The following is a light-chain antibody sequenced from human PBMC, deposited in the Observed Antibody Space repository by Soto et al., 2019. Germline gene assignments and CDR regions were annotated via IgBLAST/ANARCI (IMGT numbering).Light chain of an antibody. CDR3: QQYGSSPRT. J-gene: IGKJ1*01. Sequence: IVMMQSPATLSVNPGDRATLYCRASQSVSSSNLAWYQQKRGQSPRLLIYGASNRATGIPDRFSGSGSGTDFTLTISRLEPEDFAVFYCQQYGSSPRTFGQGTKVDIK. V-gene: IGKV3-20*01. CDR2: GAS. CDR1: QSVSSSN.